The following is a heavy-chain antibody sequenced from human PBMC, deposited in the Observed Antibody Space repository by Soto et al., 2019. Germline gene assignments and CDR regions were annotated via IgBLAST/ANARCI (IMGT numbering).Heavy chain of an antibody. CDR3: AREAHYYDSKGIDPPFY. J-gene: IGHJ4*02. V-gene: IGHV4-61*01. CDR1: GGSVSSGSYY. D-gene: IGHD3-22*01. CDR2: IYYSGST. Sequence: PSETLSLTCTVSGGSVSSGSYYWSWIRRPPWKGLEWIGYIYYSGSTNYNPSLKSRVTISVDTSKNQFSLKLSSVTAADTAVYYCAREAHYYDSKGIDPPFYWGQGXLVTVHS.